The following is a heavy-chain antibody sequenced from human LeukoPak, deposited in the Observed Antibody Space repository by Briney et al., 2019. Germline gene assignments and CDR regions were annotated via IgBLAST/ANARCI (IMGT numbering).Heavy chain of an antibody. Sequence: SETLSLTCTVSGGSISSYYWSWIRQPAGKGLEWIGRIYTSGSTNYNPSLKSRVTISVDTSKNQFSLKLSSVTAADTAVYYCARGYCSSTSCYRYYGMDVWGQGTTVTVSS. CDR2: IYTSGST. D-gene: IGHD2-2*01. J-gene: IGHJ6*02. V-gene: IGHV4-4*07. CDR1: GGSISSYY. CDR3: ARGYCSSTSCYRYYGMDV.